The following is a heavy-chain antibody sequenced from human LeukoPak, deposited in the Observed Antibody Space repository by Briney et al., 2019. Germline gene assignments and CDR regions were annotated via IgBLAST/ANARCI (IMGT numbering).Heavy chain of an antibody. D-gene: IGHD5-18*01. CDR1: GGSISSYY. J-gene: IGHJ6*03. V-gene: IGHV4-59*01. CDR2: NYYSGST. CDR3: ARTQKGYSYGLPYYYMDV. Sequence: KASETLSLTCTVSGGSISSYYWSWIRQPPGKGLEWIGYNYYSGSTNYNPSLKSRVTISVDTSKNQFSLKLSSVTAADTAVYYCARTQKGYSYGLPYYYMDVWGKGTTVTISS.